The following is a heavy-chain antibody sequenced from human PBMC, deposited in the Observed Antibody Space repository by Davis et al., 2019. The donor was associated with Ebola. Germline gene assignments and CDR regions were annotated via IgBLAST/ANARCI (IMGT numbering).Heavy chain of an antibody. CDR2: IYPGDSDT. J-gene: IGHJ4*02. CDR3: ARGGPYYYDSSGYSASY. CDR1: GYSFTSYW. D-gene: IGHD3-22*01. Sequence: GESLKISCKGSGYSFTSYWISWVRQMPGKGLEWMGIIYPGDSDTRYSPSFQGQVTISADKSISTAYLQWSSLKASDTAMYYCARGGPYYYDSSGYSASYWGQGTLVTVSS. V-gene: IGHV5-51*01.